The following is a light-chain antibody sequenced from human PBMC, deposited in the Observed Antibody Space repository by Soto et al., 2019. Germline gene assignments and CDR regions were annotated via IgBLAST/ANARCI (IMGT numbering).Light chain of an antibody. Sequence: ENVFTQSSGSLCLPPGERATVSCSASQSGGGSYLAWYQQKPGQAPRLLIYGASSRATGIPDRFSGSGSGTDFTLTISRLEPEDFAVYYCQQYGSSPITCGKGTQLEIK. CDR3: QQYGSSPIT. CDR2: GAS. CDR1: QSGGGSY. V-gene: IGKV3-20*01. J-gene: IGKJ5*01.